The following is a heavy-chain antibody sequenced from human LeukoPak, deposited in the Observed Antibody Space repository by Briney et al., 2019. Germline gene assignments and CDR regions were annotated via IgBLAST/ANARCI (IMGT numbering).Heavy chain of an antibody. J-gene: IGHJ6*03. Sequence: GGSLRLSCAASGFSFSDYVLNWVRQGPGKGLEWVSSISSSGSTIYYVDSVKGRFTISRDNAKDSLYLQMNSLRAEDSAIYYCVRAEMLRGAWRDYYYMDVWGKGTTVTVSS. CDR2: ISSSGSTI. CDR3: VRAEMLRGAWRDYYYMDV. V-gene: IGHV3-48*03. CDR1: GFSFSDYV. D-gene: IGHD3-10*01.